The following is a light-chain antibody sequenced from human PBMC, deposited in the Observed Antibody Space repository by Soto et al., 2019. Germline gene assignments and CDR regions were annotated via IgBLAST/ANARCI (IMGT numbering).Light chain of an antibody. CDR1: QSVGNNY. J-gene: IGKJ4*01. CDR3: QQCAYSPLT. Sequence: EIVLTQSPGTLSLSPGETATLSCRASQSVGNNYLAWYQQKPGQPPRLLIYDATNRATGIPDRFSGSGSGTDCALTISRLEPEDFAVYYCQQCAYSPLTFGGGTKVESK. V-gene: IGKV3-20*01. CDR2: DAT.